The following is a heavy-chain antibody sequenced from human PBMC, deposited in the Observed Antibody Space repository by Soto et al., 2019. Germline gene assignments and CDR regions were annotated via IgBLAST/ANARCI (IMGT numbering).Heavy chain of an antibody. CDR1: GYTFTDYY. J-gene: IGHJ4*02. V-gene: IGHV1-2*02. Sequence: QVQLVQSGAEVEKPGASVKVSCKTSGYTFTDYYIHWVRRAPGQGLEWMGWINPNSGDTRYAQRCQDSVTMSSDTPITTAYLDLHRLSAYDTAVYYCAREDGTLAGSDFDFRGQGTLITVSA. CDR2: INPNSGDT. D-gene: IGHD5-12*01. CDR3: AREDGTLAGSDFDF.